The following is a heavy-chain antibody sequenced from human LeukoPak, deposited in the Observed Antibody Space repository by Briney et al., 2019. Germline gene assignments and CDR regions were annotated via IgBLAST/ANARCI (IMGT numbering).Heavy chain of an antibody. V-gene: IGHV3-23*01. Sequence: PGGSLRLSCAASGFTFSSYVMSWVRQAPGKWLEWVSGISGSGGSTYYADSVKGRFTTSRANSKNTVNLQMNSLRVEDTAVYYCAKMAVAGSHNWFDPWGQGTLVTVSS. CDR3: AKMAVAGSHNWFDP. J-gene: IGHJ5*02. CDR1: GFTFSSYV. CDR2: ISGSGGST. D-gene: IGHD6-19*01.